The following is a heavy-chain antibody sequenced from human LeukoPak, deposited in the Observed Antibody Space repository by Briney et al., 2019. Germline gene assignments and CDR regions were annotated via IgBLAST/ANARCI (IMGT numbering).Heavy chain of an antibody. CDR2: IYYSGST. D-gene: IGHD6-25*01. CDR3: ARDSRLLTGYMDV. V-gene: IGHV4-59*01. CDR1: GGSISSYY. Sequence: SETLSLTCTVSGGSISSYYWSWIRQPPGKGLEWIGYIYYSGSTNYNPSLKSRVTISVDTSKNQFSLKLSSVTAADTAVYYCARDSRLLTGYMDVWGKGTTVTISS. J-gene: IGHJ6*03.